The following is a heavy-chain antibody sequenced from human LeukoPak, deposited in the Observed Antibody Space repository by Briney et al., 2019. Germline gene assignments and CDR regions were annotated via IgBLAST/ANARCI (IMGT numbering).Heavy chain of an antibody. J-gene: IGHJ6*03. V-gene: IGHV3-66*01. D-gene: IGHD2-15*01. CDR1: EFTFSDYS. CDR2: IYSGGST. Sequence: GGSLRLSCAASEFTFSDYSMNWVRQAPGKGLEWVSVIYSGGSTYYADSVKGRFTISRDNSKNTLYLQMNSLRAEDTAVYYCAGVCSGGSCYPSLYYYYYYMDVWGKGTTVTISS. CDR3: AGVCSGGSCYPSLYYYYYYMDV.